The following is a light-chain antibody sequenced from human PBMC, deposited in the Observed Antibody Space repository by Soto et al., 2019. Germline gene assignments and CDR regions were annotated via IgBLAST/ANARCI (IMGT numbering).Light chain of an antibody. CDR3: QSYDSSLSGSV. V-gene: IGLV1-40*01. Sequence: QSVLTQPPSVSGAPGRGVTISSPGGASNIGAGYDVHWYQQLPGTAPKLLIYGNSNRPSGVPDRFSGSKSGTSASLAITGLQAEDEADYYCQSYDSSLSGSVFGGGTKLTVL. CDR2: GNS. J-gene: IGLJ3*02. CDR1: ASNIGAGYD.